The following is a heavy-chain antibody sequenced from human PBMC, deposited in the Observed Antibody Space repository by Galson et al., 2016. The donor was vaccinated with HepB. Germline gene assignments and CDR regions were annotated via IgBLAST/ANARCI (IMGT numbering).Heavy chain of an antibody. CDR2: VSNKGKT. Sequence: ETLSLTCGVSSGYITNSNYWSWVRQPPGKGLEWIGEVSNKGKTNFNPSLASRLSMSFDMSTNEASLRLNFMTAEDTATYVRTRESGAFVPFGFWGQGAPVVVSS. D-gene: IGHD3-16*01. V-gene: IGHV4-4*01. J-gene: IGHJ4*02. CDR1: SGYITNSNY. CDR3: TRESGAFVPFGF.